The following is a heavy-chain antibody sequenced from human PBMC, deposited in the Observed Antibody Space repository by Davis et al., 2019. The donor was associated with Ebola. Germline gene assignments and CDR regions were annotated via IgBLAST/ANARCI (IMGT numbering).Heavy chain of an antibody. CDR1: GFTFSSYA. D-gene: IGHD2-8*02. V-gene: IGHV3-23*01. Sequence: GESLKISCAASGFTFSSYAMSWVRQAPGKGLEWVSAISGSGGSTYNADSVKGRFTISRDNSKNTLYLQMNSLRAEDTAVYYCAKRRMDYCTGGVCYSDWYFDLWGRGTLVTVSS. J-gene: IGHJ2*01. CDR3: AKRRMDYCTGGVCYSDWYFDL. CDR2: ISGSGGST.